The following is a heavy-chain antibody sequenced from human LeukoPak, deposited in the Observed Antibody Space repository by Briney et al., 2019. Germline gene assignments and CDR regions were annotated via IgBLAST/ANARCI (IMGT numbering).Heavy chain of an antibody. D-gene: IGHD1-26*01. J-gene: IGHJ5*02. V-gene: IGHV3-66*01. CDR1: EFSVGSNY. CDR3: ARAPKFRLVGVSKGPFDP. CDR2: IYSGGST. Sequence: PGGSLRLSCAASEFSVGSNYMTWVRQAPGKGLEWVSLIYSGGSTYYADSVKGRFTISGDNSKNTLYLQMNRLRAEDTAVYYCARAPKFRLVGVSKGPFDPWGQGTLVTVSS.